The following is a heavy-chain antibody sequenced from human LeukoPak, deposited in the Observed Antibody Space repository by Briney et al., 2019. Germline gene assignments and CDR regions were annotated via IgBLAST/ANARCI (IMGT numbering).Heavy chain of an antibody. J-gene: IGHJ4*02. CDR1: GFTFDDYA. D-gene: IGHD6-19*01. CDR2: ISWNSGSI. Sequence: GGSLRLSCAASGFTFDDYAMHWVRQAPGKGLEWVSGISWNSGSIGYADSVKGRFTISRDNAKNSLYPQMNSLRAEDTALYYCAKDSSGWFSFDYWGQGTLVTVSS. V-gene: IGHV3-9*01. CDR3: AKDSSGWFSFDY.